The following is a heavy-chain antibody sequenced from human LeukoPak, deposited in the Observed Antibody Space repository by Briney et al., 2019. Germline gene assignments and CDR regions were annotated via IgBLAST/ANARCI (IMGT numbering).Heavy chain of an antibody. D-gene: IGHD3-10*01. V-gene: IGHV3-33*01. CDR2: IWYDGSNK. CDR3: ASITMVRGVYYGMDV. J-gene: IGHJ6*02. Sequence: GGSLRLSCAASGFTSSSYGMHWVRQAPGKGLEWVAVIWYDGSNKYYADSVKGRFTISRDNSKNTLYLQMNSLRAEDTAVYYCASITMVRGVYYGMDVWGQGTTVTVSS. CDR1: GFTSSSYG.